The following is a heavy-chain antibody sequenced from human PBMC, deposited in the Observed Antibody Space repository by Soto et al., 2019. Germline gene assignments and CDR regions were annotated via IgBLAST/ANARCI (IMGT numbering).Heavy chain of an antibody. V-gene: IGHV1-46*01. J-gene: IGHJ6*02. CDR1: GYTFTIYY. D-gene: IGHD3-16*01. CDR2: INTSGGSP. Sequence: ASVKVSCKAFGYTFTIYYIHWVRQAPGQGLEWMGVINTSGGSPTYAQKFQDRVTMTRDTSTSTVYMELSSLRSEDTAVYYRARGGRDSDYYYYYGMDVWGQGTTVTVSS. CDR3: ARGGRDSDYYYYYGMDV.